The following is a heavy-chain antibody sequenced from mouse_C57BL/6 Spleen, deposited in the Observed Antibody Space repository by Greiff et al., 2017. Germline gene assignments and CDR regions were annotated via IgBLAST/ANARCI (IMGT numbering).Heavy chain of an antibody. Sequence: VQLQQSGPGLVQPSQSLSITCPVSGFSLTSYGVHWVRQSPGKGLEWLGVIWSGGSTDYNAAFISRLSISKDNSKSQVFFKMNSLQADDTAIYYCARMGGRFAYWGQGTLVTVSA. CDR3: ARMGGRFAY. J-gene: IGHJ3*01. CDR1: GFSLTSYG. D-gene: IGHD4-1*01. CDR2: IWSGGST. V-gene: IGHV2-2*01.